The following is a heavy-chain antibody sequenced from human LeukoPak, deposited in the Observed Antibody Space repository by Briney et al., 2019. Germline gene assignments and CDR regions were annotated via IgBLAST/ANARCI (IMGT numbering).Heavy chain of an antibody. CDR3: AREAAPGTAARRGAFDP. V-gene: IGHV4-59*01. D-gene: IGHD6-6*01. CDR1: GGSISSYY. CDR2: IYYSGST. Sequence: SETLSLTCTVSGGSISSYYWSWIRQPPGKGLEWIGYIYYSGSTNYNPSLKSRVTIPVDTSKNQFSLKLSSVTAADTAMYYCAREAAPGTAARRGAFDPWGQGALVTVSS. J-gene: IGHJ5*02.